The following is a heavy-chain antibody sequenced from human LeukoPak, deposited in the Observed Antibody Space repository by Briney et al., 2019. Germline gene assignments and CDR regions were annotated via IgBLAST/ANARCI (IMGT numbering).Heavy chain of an antibody. CDR2: INHSGST. Sequence: PSETLSLTCAVYGGSFSGYYWSWIRQPPGKGLEWIGEINHSGSTNYNPSLKSRVTISVDTSKNQFSLKLSSVTAADTAVYYCAREAYDILTGYDYFDYWGQGTLVTVSS. J-gene: IGHJ4*02. V-gene: IGHV4-34*09. D-gene: IGHD3-9*01. CDR1: GGSFSGYY. CDR3: AREAYDILTGYDYFDY.